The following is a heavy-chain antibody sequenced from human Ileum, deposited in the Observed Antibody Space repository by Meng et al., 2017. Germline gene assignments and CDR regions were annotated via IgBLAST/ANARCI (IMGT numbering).Heavy chain of an antibody. Sequence: QVQLHESGPGLVKHSQTLSVTCTVSGDSLTSVNTQWSWIRQSPGKGPEYIGYIYYDGNTYYNPSLKSRLIISIDTSRNEFSLRLNSVTAADTAVYYCAREFYVDTAMVIDSWGQGTLVTVSS. CDR3: AREFYVDTAMVIDS. J-gene: IGHJ4*02. CDR1: GDSLTSVNTQ. D-gene: IGHD5-18*01. CDR2: IYYDGNT. V-gene: IGHV4-30-4*01.